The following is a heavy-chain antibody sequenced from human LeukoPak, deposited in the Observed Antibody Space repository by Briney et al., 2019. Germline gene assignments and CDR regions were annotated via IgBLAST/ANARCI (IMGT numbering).Heavy chain of an antibody. V-gene: IGHV1-18*01. CDR1: GYTFTSYG. CDR2: ISAYNGNT. D-gene: IGHD3-22*01. J-gene: IGHJ3*02. CDR3: ARWDYYDSRTFDI. Sequence: GVSVKVSCKASGYTFTSYGISWVRQAPGQALEWMGWISAYNGNTNYAQKLQGRVTMTTDTSSSTAYMELRSLRSDDTAVYYCARWDYYDSRTFDIWGQGTMVTVSS.